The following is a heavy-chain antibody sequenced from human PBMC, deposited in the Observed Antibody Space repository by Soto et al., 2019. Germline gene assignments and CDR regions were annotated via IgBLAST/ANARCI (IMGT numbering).Heavy chain of an antibody. D-gene: IGHD3-10*01. V-gene: IGHV3-13*01. CDR1: GFTFRSYD. Sequence: EVQLVESGGGLVQPGGSLRLSCAASGFTFRSYDMHWVRQAAGKGLEWVSGIGTAGDTYYAGSVKGRFTISREKAKNSLYLQMNTLRAGDTAVYYCARGGSGSSEADFDYWGQGTLVTVSS. J-gene: IGHJ4*02. CDR2: IGTAGDT. CDR3: ARGGSGSSEADFDY.